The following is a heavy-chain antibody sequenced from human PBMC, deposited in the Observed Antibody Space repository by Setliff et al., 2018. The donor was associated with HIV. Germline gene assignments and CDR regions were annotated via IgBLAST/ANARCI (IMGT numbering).Heavy chain of an antibody. V-gene: IGHV3-48*01. Sequence: GGSLRLSCAASGFTFSFYSMNWVRLAPGRGLEWVADISSDGSVINYAESVKGRFTISRDNGKNSVYLQMNSLRAEDTAIYYCARDGSRQRPSGMADWGQGTKVTVSS. CDR1: GFTFSFYS. J-gene: IGHJ4*02. CDR3: ARDGSRQRPSGMAD. D-gene: IGHD2-15*01. CDR2: ISSDGSVI.